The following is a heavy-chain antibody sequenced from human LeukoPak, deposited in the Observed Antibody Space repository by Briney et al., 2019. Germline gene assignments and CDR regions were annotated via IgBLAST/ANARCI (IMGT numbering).Heavy chain of an antibody. CDR1: GXSFSGYS. Sequence: SESLSLTCAVYGXSFSGYSWSWIRQPPGKGLEWISAINHSGRIIYNPSLKSRVTISVDTSKNQFSQKLRSVTAADTAVYYCARARGDFWSGYYAIYYYYGMDVWGQGTTVTVSS. V-gene: IGHV4-34*01. D-gene: IGHD3-3*01. CDR2: INHSGRI. CDR3: ARARGDFWSGYYAIYYYYGMDV. J-gene: IGHJ6*02.